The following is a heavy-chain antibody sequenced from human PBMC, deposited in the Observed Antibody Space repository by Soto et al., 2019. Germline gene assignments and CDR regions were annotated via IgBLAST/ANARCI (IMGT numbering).Heavy chain of an antibody. CDR3: ARDNIVVVPAAIVDYYYYYMDV. Sequence: PGGSLRLSCAASGFTFSSYWMSWVRQAPGKGLEWVANIKQDGSEKYYVDSVKGRFTISRDNAKNSLYLQMNSLRAEDTAVYYCARDNIVVVPAAIVDYYYYYMDVWGKGTTVTVS. V-gene: IGHV3-7*01. D-gene: IGHD2-2*01. CDR2: IKQDGSEK. J-gene: IGHJ6*03. CDR1: GFTFSSYW.